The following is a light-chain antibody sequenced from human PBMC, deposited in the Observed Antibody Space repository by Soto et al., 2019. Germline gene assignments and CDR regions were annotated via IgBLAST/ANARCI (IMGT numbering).Light chain of an antibody. V-gene: IGLV1-40*01. CDR1: SSNIGAGFD. CDR2: DND. Sequence: QPVLTQPPSVSGAPGQRIIISCTGSSSNIGAGFDVHWYQHLPGTAPKLLVYDNDNRPSGLPARFSDSRSGTSASLAITSLHADDEAEYYCQSYDNSLSGVVFGGGTKLTVL. CDR3: QSYDNSLSGVV. J-gene: IGLJ2*01.